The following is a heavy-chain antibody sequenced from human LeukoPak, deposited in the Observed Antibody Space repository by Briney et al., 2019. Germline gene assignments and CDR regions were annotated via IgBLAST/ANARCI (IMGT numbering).Heavy chain of an antibody. V-gene: IGHV3-30*02. CDR2: IRSDGYHT. CDR1: GFVFDDYD. Sequence: GGFLRLSCGASGFVFDDYDMHWVRQAPGKGLEWVAFIRSDGYHTYYTDSVKGRFIITRGNFKNTLYLQMNSLRLEDMAVYYCAKPSGSGVDYWGRGTRVTVSS. J-gene: IGHJ4*02. CDR3: AKPSGSGVDY. D-gene: IGHD1-26*01.